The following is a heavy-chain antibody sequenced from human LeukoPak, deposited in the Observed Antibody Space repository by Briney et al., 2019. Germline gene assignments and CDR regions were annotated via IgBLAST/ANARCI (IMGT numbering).Heavy chain of an antibody. J-gene: IGHJ4*02. V-gene: IGHV4-59*01. CDR3: ARVPVTQYYFDY. D-gene: IGHD4-17*01. CDR1: GGSISSYY. Sequence: RASETLSLTCTVSGGSISSYYWSWIWQPPGEGLEWIGYTYYSGSTNYNPSLKSRVTISVDTSRNQFSLKLSSVTAADTAVYYCARVPVTQYYFDYWGQGTLVTVSS. CDR2: TYYSGST.